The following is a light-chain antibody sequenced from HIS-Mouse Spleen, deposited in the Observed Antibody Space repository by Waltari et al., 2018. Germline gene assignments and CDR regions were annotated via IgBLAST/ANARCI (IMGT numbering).Light chain of an antibody. CDR1: SGINVVTYS. J-gene: IGLJ3*02. V-gene: IGLV5-45*02. CDR2: YKSDADK. CDR3: MIWHSSAWV. Sequence: QAVLTQPSSLSASPGASASLTCTLRSGINVVTYSIYWYQQKPGSPPQYLLRYKSDADKQQGSGVPSRFSGSKDASANAGILLISGLQSEDEADYYCMIWHSSAWVFGGGTKLTVL.